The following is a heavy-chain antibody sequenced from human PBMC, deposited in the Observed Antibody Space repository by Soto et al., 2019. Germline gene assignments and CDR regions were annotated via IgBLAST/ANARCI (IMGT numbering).Heavy chain of an antibody. CDR1: GFTFSSYS. CDR2: ISSSSSYI. CDR3: ASGGPPYYYGSGRPGFDY. D-gene: IGHD3-10*01. V-gene: IGHV3-21*01. Sequence: EVQLVESGGGLVKPGGSLRLSCAASGFTFSSYSMNWVRQAPGKGLEWVSSISSSSSYIYYADSVKGRFTISRDNAKQSLYLQMNSLRAEDTAVYYCASGGPPYYYGSGRPGFDYWGQGTLVTVSS. J-gene: IGHJ4*02.